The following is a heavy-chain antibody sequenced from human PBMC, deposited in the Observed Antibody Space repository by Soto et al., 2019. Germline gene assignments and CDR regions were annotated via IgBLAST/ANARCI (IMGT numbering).Heavy chain of an antibody. CDR1: GFTFSSYG. J-gene: IGHJ4*02. CDR2: ISYDGSNK. V-gene: IGHV3-30*18. CDR3: AKDIFPSFEYLDY. Sequence: QVQLVESGGGVVQPGRSLRLSCAASGFTFSSYGMHWVRQAPGKGLEWVAVISYDGSNKYYADSVKGRFTISRDNSKNTLYLQMNSLRAEDTAVYYCAKDIFPSFEYLDYWGQGTLVTVSS.